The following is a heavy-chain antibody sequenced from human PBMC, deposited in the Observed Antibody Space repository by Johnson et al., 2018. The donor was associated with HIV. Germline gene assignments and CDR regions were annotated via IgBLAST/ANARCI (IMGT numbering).Heavy chain of an antibody. Sequence: VQLVESGGGVVRPGGSLRVSCAASGFTFDDYGMNWVRQAPGKGLEWVSGSNWNGDSTGYADSVKGRFTISRDNAKNSLYLQMNSLRAEDTALYYCARAYMSSGSYYDAFDIWGQGTMVIVSS. J-gene: IGHJ3*02. CDR1: GFTFDDYG. V-gene: IGHV3-20*04. D-gene: IGHD1-26*01. CDR2: SNWNGDST. CDR3: ARAYMSSGSYYDAFDI.